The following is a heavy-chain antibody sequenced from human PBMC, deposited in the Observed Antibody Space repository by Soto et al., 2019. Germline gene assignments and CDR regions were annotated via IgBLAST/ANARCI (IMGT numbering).Heavy chain of an antibody. V-gene: IGHV4-61*01. J-gene: IGHJ4*02. D-gene: IGHD4-17*01. CDR1: GGSVSNKTYY. CDR2: VYYSGTT. CDR3: ARTTAVPNTLRSRYFFDY. Sequence: SETLSLTCSVSGGSVSNKTYYWSWIRQPPGKRLEWIGYVYYSGTTNYNPSLKSRVTISVDLSRNQFSLRLSSVTTADTALYYCARTTAVPNTLRSRYFFDYWGPGTLVTVSS.